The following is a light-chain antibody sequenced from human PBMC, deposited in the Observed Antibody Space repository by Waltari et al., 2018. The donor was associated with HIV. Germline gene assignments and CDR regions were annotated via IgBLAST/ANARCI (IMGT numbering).Light chain of an antibody. CDR2: GAS. V-gene: IGKV3-11*01. Sequence: EIVLTQSPATLSLSPGDRATLSCRASQSVSTYLAWYQQKPGHAPRLLIYGASSRATGIPARFSGSGSGTDFTLTISSLEPGDFGVYYCHQRSNWPITFGQGTRLEIK. J-gene: IGKJ5*01. CDR3: HQRSNWPIT. CDR1: QSVSTY.